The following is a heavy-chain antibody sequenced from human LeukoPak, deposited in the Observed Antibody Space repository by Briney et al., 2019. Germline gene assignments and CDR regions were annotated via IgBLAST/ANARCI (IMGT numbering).Heavy chain of an antibody. CDR2: IKQDGSEK. V-gene: IGHV3-7*01. CDR1: GFTFRSYW. CDR3: ARGWDSSGYYLGAFDV. J-gene: IGHJ3*01. D-gene: IGHD3-22*01. Sequence: PGGSLRLSCVGSGFTFRSYWMSWVRQAPGKGLEWVANIKQDGSEKYHVDSVKGRFTISRDNAKNSLYLQMNSLRAEDTAVYYCARGWDSSGYYLGAFDVWGQGTMVTVSS.